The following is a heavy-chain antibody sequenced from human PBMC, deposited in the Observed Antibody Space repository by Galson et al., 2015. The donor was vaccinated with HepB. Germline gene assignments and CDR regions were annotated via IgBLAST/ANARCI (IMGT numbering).Heavy chain of an antibody. J-gene: IGHJ3*02. Sequence: LSLTCAVYGGSFSGYYWSWIRQPPGKGLEWIGEINHSGSTNYNPSLKSRVTISVDTSKNQFSLKLSSVTAADTAVYYCARDHGGYCSGGSCYGDAFDIWGQGTMVTVSS. D-gene: IGHD2-15*01. CDR3: ARDHGGYCSGGSCYGDAFDI. CDR1: GGSFSGYY. V-gene: IGHV4-34*09. CDR2: INHSGST.